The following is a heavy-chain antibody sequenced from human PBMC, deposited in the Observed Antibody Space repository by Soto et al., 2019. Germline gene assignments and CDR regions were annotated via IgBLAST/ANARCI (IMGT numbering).Heavy chain of an antibody. CDR2: MNPNSGDT. J-gene: IGHJ5*02. V-gene: IGHV1-8*01. CDR3: ARGVKYGAYSRWFDP. Sequence: QVQLVQSGAEVKKPGASVKVSCKASGNTFTNYDINWVRQATGQGLEYLGWMNPNSGDTAYVQKFQDRVTMTWDTSITTAYMELRSLRSEDTAVYFCARGVKYGAYSRWFDPWGQGTLVTVSS. D-gene: IGHD4-17*01. CDR1: GNTFTNYD.